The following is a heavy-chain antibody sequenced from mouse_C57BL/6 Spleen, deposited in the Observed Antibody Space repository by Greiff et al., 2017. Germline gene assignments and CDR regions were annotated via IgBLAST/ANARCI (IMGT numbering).Heavy chain of an antibody. CDR1: GFTFSSYA. J-gene: IGHJ2*01. CDR2: ISDGGSYT. Sequence: EVHLVESGGGLVKPGGSLKLSCAASGFTFSSYAMSWVRQTPEKRPEWVATISDGGSYTYYPDNVKGRFTISRDNAKNNLYLQMSHLKSEDTAMYYCARRTWYYFDYWGQGTTLTVSS. V-gene: IGHV5-4*01. CDR3: ARRTWYYFDY.